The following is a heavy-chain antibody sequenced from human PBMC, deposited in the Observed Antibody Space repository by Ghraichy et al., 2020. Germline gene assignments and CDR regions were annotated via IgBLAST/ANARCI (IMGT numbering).Heavy chain of an antibody. CDR1: GGSISSYY. V-gene: IGHV4-59*08. CDR2: IYYSGST. CDR3: ARGLRSDGNYYYYMDV. J-gene: IGHJ6*03. D-gene: IGHD4-17*01. Sequence: SETLSLTCTVSGGSISSYYWSWIRQPPGKGLEWIGYIYYSGSTNYNPSLKSRVTISVDTSKNQFSLKLSSVTAADTAVYYCARGLRSDGNYYYYMDVWGKGTTVTVSS.